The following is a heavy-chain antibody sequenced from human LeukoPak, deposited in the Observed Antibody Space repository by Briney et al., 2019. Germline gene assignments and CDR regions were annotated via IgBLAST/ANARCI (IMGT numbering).Heavy chain of an antibody. Sequence: PGGSLRPSCAASGFTFSSYGMYWVRQAPGKGLEWVAFIRYDGSNKYYADSVKGRFTLSRDNSKNTLYLQMNSLRAEDTAVYYCAKDSDPYGSGSLGYWGQGILVTVSS. CDR3: AKDSDPYGSGSLGY. V-gene: IGHV3-30*02. CDR2: IRYDGSNK. D-gene: IGHD3-10*01. J-gene: IGHJ4*02. CDR1: GFTFSSYG.